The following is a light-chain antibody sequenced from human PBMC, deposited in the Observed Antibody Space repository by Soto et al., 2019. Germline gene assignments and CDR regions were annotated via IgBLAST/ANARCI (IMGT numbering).Light chain of an antibody. CDR3: QQYSKWPPIT. CDR1: QSVGSS. V-gene: IGKV3-15*01. J-gene: IGKJ5*01. Sequence: EIVMTQSPATVSVSPGERATLSCRATQSVGSSFAWYQQKPGQVPRLLIYGASTRASGIPARFSGSGSGTEFTLTISSLQSEDFAVYYCQQYSKWPPITFGQGTRLEIK. CDR2: GAS.